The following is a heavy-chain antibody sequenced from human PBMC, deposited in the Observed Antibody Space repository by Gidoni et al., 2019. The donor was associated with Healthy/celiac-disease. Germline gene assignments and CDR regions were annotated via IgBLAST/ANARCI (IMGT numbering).Heavy chain of an antibody. CDR3: ARVSQTNYYGSGPDVVHYGMDV. V-gene: IGHV1-2*02. D-gene: IGHD3-10*01. CDR1: GYPFTAYY. J-gene: IGHJ6*02. CDR2: INPNSGGT. Sequence: QVHLVQSGAEVKMPGASLKLSCHVYGYPFTAYYMLWLRQAPGQGLEWMGWINPNSGGTNYAQKFQGRVTMTRDTSISTAYMELSRLRSDDTAVYYCARVSQTNYYGSGPDVVHYGMDVWGQGTTVTVSS.